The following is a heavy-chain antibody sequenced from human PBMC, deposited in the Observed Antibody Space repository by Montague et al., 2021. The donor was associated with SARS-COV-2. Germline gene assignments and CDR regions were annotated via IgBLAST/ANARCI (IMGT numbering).Heavy chain of an antibody. D-gene: IGHD3-9*01. CDR2: INWNGGST. CDR3: ARDYDILTGYYNDHYYYYGMDV. V-gene: IGHV3-20*04. Sequence: SLRLSCAASGFTFSSYGMHWVRQAPGKGLEWVSGINWNGGSTGYADSVEGRFTISSDNAKNSLYLQMNSLRAEDTALYYCARDYDILTGYYNDHYYYYGMDVWGQGTTVTVSS. CDR1: GFTFSSYG. J-gene: IGHJ6*02.